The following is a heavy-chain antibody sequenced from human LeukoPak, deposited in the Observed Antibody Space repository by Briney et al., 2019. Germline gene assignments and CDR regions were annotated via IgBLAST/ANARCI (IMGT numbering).Heavy chain of an antibody. D-gene: IGHD3-9*01. V-gene: IGHV3-30-3*01. CDR3: ASQYYDILTGYYGGAFDI. CDR1: GFTFSGYT. Sequence: PGGSLRLSCAVSGFTFSGYTMHWVRQAPGKGLEWVAVISFDGSNKYYEDSVKGRFTISRDNSKNTLYLQMNSLRAEDTAVYYCASQYYDILTGYYGGAFDIWGQGTMVTVSS. J-gene: IGHJ3*02. CDR2: ISFDGSNK.